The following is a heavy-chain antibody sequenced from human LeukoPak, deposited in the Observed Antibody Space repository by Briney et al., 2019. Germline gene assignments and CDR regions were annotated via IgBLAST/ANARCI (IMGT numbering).Heavy chain of an antibody. D-gene: IGHD3-10*01. CDR1: GFTFSSYA. CDR3: AREVSAVWFGVLGGGGNTFGY. V-gene: IGHV3-30*04. Sequence: PGGSLRLSCAASGFTFSSYAMHWVRQAPGKGLEWVAVISYDGSNKYYADSVEGRFTISRDNSKNTLYLQMNSLRAEDTAVYYCAREVSAVWFGVLGGGGNTFGYWGQGTLVTVSS. J-gene: IGHJ4*02. CDR2: ISYDGSNK.